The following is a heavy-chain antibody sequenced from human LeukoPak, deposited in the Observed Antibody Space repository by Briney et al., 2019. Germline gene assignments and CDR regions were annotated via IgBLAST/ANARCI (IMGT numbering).Heavy chain of an antibody. Sequence: PSETLSLTCTVSGGSISSYYWSWIRQPPGKGLEWIGYIYYSGSTNYNPSLKSRVTISVDTSKNQFSLELSSVTAADTAVYYCAREHCSSTSCYPGFNWFDPWGQGTLATVSS. V-gene: IGHV4-59*01. D-gene: IGHD2-2*01. J-gene: IGHJ5*02. CDR1: GGSISSYY. CDR2: IYYSGST. CDR3: AREHCSSTSCYPGFNWFDP.